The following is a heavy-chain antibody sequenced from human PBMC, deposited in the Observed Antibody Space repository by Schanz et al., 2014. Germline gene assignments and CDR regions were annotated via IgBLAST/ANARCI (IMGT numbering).Heavy chain of an antibody. J-gene: IGHJ4*02. Sequence: QVQLQESGPGLVKPSETLSLTCSVSGGSISGHYWSWIRQPPGKGLEWLAYIYYSGATNYNPSLKGRLTMSVDTSKTQFSRKLPSLTAADTAVYYCARLGGYRNDYWGQGTLVTVSS. V-gene: IGHV4-59*08. D-gene: IGHD5-12*01. CDR1: GGSISGHY. CDR3: ARLGGYRNDY. CDR2: IYYSGAT.